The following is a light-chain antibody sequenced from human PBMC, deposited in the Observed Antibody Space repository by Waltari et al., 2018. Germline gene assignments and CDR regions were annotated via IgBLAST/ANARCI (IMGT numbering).Light chain of an antibody. J-gene: IGLJ3*02. CDR2: EGS. CDR1: RRGVGRYNL. V-gene: IGLV2-23*01. CDR3: CSYAGSSTPNWV. Sequence: QSALTQPASVSGSPGQSITISFPGIRRGVGRYNLVSWYQQHPGKAPKLMIYEGSERPSGVSNRFSGSKSGNTASLTISGLQAEDEADYYCCSYAGSSTPNWVFGGGTKLTVL.